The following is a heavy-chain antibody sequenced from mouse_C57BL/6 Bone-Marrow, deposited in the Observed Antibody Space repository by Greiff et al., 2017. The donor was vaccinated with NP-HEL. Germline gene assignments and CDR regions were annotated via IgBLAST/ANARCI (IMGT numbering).Heavy chain of an antibody. J-gene: IGHJ3*01. CDR3: ARLYSAWFAY. CDR2: IHPNRGST. V-gene: IGHV1-64*01. Sequence: QVQLQQPGAELVKPGASVKLSCKASGYTFTSYWMHWVKQRPGQGLEWIGMIHPNRGSTNYNEKFKSKATLTVDKSSSTAYMQLSSLTSEDSAVYYCARLYSAWFAYWGQGTLVTVSA. D-gene: IGHD2-12*01. CDR1: GYTFTSYW.